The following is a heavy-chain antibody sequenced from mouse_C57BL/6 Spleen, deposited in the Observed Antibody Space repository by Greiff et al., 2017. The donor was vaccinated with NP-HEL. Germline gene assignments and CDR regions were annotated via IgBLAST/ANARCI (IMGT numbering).Heavy chain of an antibody. Sequence: EVKLMESGPGLVKPSQSLSLTCSVTGYSITSGYYWNWIRQFPGNKLEWMGYISYDGSNNYNPSLKNRISITRDTSKNQFFLKLNSVTTEDTATYYCAREPVWGTGTTVTVSS. CDR2: ISYDGSN. CDR3: AREPV. J-gene: IGHJ1*03. V-gene: IGHV3-6*01. CDR1: GYSITSGYY.